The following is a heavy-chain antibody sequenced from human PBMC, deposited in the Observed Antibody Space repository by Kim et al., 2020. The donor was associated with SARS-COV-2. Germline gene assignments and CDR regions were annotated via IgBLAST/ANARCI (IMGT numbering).Heavy chain of an antibody. D-gene: IGHD2-2*01. CDR2: IIPIFGTA. V-gene: IGHV1-69*13. CDR1: GGTFSSYA. Sequence: SVEVSCKASGGTFSSYAISWVRQAPGQGLEWMGGIIPIFGTANYAQKFQGRVTITADESTGTAYMELSSLRSEDTAVYYCARGTVVVPAAMHYYYYGMDVWGQGTTVTVSS. CDR3: ARGTVVVPAAMHYYYYGMDV. J-gene: IGHJ6*02.